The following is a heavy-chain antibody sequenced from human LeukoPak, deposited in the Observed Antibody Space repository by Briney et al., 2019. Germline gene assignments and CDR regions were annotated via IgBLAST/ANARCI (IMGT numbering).Heavy chain of an antibody. CDR3: ARARESMTTAGSYFDF. CDR2: IWHSGHT. CDR1: GGSISSGDYS. D-gene: IGHD6-13*01. Sequence: SQTLSLTCAVSGGSISSGDYSWSWIRQPPGSGLEWIGYIWHSGHTNYNPSLGSRVTISLGRSNTQFSLRLNSVTAADTAVYYCARARESMTTAGSYFDFWGQGTLVTVSS. J-gene: IGHJ4*02. V-gene: IGHV4-30-2*01.